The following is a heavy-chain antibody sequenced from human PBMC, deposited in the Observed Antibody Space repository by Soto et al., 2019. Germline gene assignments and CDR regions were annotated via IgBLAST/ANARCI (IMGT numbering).Heavy chain of an antibody. V-gene: IGHV4-39*01. CDR2: IYYSGST. Sequence: SETLSLTCTVSGGSISSSSYYWGWIRQPPGKGLEWIGSIYYSGSTYYNPSLKSRVTISVDTSKNQFSLKLSSVTAADTAVYYCARVASGWVVTGYLDGWGKGTTVTVSS. D-gene: IGHD6-19*01. CDR3: ARVASGWVVTGYLDG. J-gene: IGHJ6*03. CDR1: GGSISSSSYY.